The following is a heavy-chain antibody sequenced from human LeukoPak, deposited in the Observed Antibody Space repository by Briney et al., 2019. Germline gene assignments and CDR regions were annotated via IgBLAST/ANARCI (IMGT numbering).Heavy chain of an antibody. Sequence: GGSLRLSCAASGFTFSSYGMSWVRQAPGKGLEWVSAISGSGGSTYYADSVKGRFTISRDNSKNTLYLQMNSLRAEDTAVYYCARGENWNYGYFDYWGQGTLVTVSS. CDR1: GFTFSSYG. D-gene: IGHD1-7*01. CDR3: ARGENWNYGYFDY. V-gene: IGHV3-23*01. CDR2: ISGSGGST. J-gene: IGHJ4*02.